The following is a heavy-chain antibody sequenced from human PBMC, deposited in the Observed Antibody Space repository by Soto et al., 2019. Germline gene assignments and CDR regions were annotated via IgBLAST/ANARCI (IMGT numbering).Heavy chain of an antibody. D-gene: IGHD3-9*01. CDR1: GYTFTSYG. V-gene: IGHV1-18*01. J-gene: IGHJ5*02. CDR3: ARYSLYDILFSPQNWFDP. CDR2: ISAYNGNT. Sequence: ASVKVSCKASGYTFTSYGISWVRQAPGQGLEWMGWISAYNGNTNYAQKLQGRVTMTTDTSTSTAYMELRSLRSDDTAVYYCARYSLYDILFSPQNWFDPWGQGTLVTVSS.